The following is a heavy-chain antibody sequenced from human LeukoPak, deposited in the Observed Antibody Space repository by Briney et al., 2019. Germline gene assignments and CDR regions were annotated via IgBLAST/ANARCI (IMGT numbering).Heavy chain of an antibody. CDR3: ARSIAVAGIVDY. V-gene: IGHV1-46*01. CDR2: INPSGGST. D-gene: IGHD6-19*01. CDR1: GYTFTSYY. J-gene: IGHJ4*02. Sequence: ASVKVSCKASGYTFTSYYMHWVRQAPGQGLEWMGIINPSGGSTSCAQKFQGRVTMTRDTSTSTVYMELSSLRSEDTAVYYCARSIAVAGIVDYWGQGSLVTVSS.